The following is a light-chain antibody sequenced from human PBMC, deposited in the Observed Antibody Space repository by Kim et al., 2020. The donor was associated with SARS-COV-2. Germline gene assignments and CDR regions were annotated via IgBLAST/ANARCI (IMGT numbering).Light chain of an antibody. CDR2: EVT. Sequence: QSALTQPASVSGSPGQSITISCTGTSSDVGSYNLVSWYQHHPDTAPKLLIYEVTKRPSGVSDRFSGSKSGDTASLTISGLQPEDEADYYCCSYAGTSTSVLFGGGTRLTVL. CDR1: SSDVGSYNL. V-gene: IGLV2-23*02. CDR3: CSYAGTSTSVL. J-gene: IGLJ2*01.